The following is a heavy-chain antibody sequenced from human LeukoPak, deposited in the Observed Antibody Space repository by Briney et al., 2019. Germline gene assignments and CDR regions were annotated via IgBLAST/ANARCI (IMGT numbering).Heavy chain of an antibody. J-gene: IGHJ4*02. CDR1: GGTFSSYA. Sequence: SVKVSCKASGGTFSSYAISWMRQAPGQGLEWMGRIIPIFGIANYAQKFQSRVTITADKSTSTAYMELSSLRSEDTAVYYCAKNGEGGSYFDYWGQGTLVTVSS. D-gene: IGHD3-16*01. V-gene: IGHV1-69*04. CDR2: IIPIFGIA. CDR3: AKNGEGGSYFDY.